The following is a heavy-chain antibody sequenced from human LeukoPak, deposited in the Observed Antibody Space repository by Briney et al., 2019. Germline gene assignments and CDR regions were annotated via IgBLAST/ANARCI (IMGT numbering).Heavy chain of an antibody. V-gene: IGHV1-18*01. Sequence: ASVKVSRKASGYTFTSYGISWVRQAPGQGLEWMGWISAYNGNTNYAQKLQGRVTMTTDTSTSTAYMELRSLRSDDTAVYYCATLWFGDPNWFDPWGQGTLVTVSS. J-gene: IGHJ5*02. CDR1: GYTFTSYG. CDR2: ISAYNGNT. D-gene: IGHD3-10*01. CDR3: ATLWFGDPNWFDP.